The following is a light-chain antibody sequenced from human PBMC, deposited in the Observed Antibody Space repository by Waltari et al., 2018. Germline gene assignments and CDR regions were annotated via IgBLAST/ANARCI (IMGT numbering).Light chain of an antibody. CDR3: QQCNKLPVT. V-gene: IGKV3-11*01. CDR2: GAS. CDR1: QSVANV. J-gene: IGKJ4*02. Sequence: DIVLTPSPATLSFSSGEKATLSCRASQSVANVLAWYQQKPGQAPRLLIYGASNRATDIPARFSGSGFATDFSLTISDVEPEDIAVYYCQQCNKLPVTFGGGTKVEIK.